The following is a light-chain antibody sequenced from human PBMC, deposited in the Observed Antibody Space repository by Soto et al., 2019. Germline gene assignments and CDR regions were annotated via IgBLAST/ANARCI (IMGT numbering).Light chain of an antibody. V-gene: IGKV1-5*03. CDR2: KAS. CDR3: QHYNSYPEA. Sequence: DIQMTQSPSTLSASVGDRVTITCRASQSISSWLAWYQQKLGRAPRLLIYKASTLKSGVPSRFSGSGSGTEFTLTVSSLQPDDFATYYCQHYNSYPEAFGQGTKVDNK. J-gene: IGKJ1*01. CDR1: QSISSW.